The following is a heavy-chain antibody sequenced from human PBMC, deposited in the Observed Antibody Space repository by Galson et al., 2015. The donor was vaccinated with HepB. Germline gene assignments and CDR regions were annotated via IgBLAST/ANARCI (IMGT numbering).Heavy chain of an antibody. D-gene: IGHD2-2*01. Sequence: ETLSLTCTVSGGALSSYLWTWIRQPPGKGLEWVGYINSRGSTDSNPSLKSRVSISVDTSKKQFSLRLSSVTAADTAVYYCARERVGGDFDHWGQGTPVTVSS. CDR1: GGALSSYL. V-gene: IGHV4-59*12. J-gene: IGHJ4*02. CDR3: ARERVGGDFDH. CDR2: INSRGST.